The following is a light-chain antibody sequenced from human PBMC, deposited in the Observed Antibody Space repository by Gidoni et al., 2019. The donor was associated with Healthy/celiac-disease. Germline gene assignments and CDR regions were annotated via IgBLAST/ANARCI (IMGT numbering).Light chain of an antibody. V-gene: IGLV3-10*01. CDR3: YSTDSSGNHRV. J-gene: IGLJ3*02. CDR1: ALPKKY. CDR2: EDS. Sequence: SSVLTQPPSVSVSPGQTARITCSGDALPKKYAYWYQQKAGQAPVLVIYEDSKRPSGIPERFSGSSAGTMATLTISGAQVEDEADYYCYSTDSSGNHRVFGGGTKLTVL.